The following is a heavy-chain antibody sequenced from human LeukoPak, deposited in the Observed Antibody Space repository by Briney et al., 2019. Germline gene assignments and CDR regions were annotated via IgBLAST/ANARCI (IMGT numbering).Heavy chain of an antibody. CDR1: GGSFSGYY. Sequence: SETLSHTCAVYGGSFSGYYWSWIRQPLWKGLEWIGEIYHSGSTNYIPSLKGRVTISVDTSKNQFSLKLSSVTAADTAVYYCARSGPYDYVWGSYRQKHNWFDPWGQGTLVTVSA. D-gene: IGHD3-16*02. V-gene: IGHV4-34*01. CDR2: IYHSGST. J-gene: IGHJ5*02. CDR3: ARSGPYDYVWGSYRQKHNWFDP.